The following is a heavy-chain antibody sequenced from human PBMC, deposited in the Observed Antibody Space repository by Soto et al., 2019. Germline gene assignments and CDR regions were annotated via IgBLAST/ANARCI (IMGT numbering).Heavy chain of an antibody. D-gene: IGHD2-15*01. J-gene: IGHJ4*02. CDR2: INHSGSI. CDR1: GGSFSGYY. Sequence: QVQLQQWGAGLLKPSETLSLTCAVYGGSFSGYYWSWIRQSPEKGLEWIGEINHSGSINYNPSLKSRVTISIDTSKNQFSLNLSSATAADTAVYYCARGEGPCSGGGCYAFDSWGQGTLVTVSS. V-gene: IGHV4-34*01. CDR3: ARGEGPCSGGGCYAFDS.